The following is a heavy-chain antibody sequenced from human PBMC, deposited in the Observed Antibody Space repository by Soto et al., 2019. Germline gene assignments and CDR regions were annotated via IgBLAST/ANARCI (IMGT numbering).Heavy chain of an antibody. D-gene: IGHD3-22*01. Sequence: GGSLRLSCAASGFTFSTYGMHWVRQAPGKGLEWVALISSDGSKTHYLDSLKGRFTISRDNSKSTLFLQMNSLRSEDTAVYYCAKDFLVVTSPPFAPGGQGTLVTVS. CDR2: ISSDGSKT. J-gene: IGHJ5*02. CDR3: AKDFLVVTSPPFAP. V-gene: IGHV3-30*18. CDR1: GFTFSTYG.